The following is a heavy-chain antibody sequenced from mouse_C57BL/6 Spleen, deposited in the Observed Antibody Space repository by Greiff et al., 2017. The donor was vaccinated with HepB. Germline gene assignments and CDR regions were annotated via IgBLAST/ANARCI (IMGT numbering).Heavy chain of an antibody. CDR2: IYPGDGDT. Sequence: QVQLQQSGPELVKPGASVKISCKASGYAFSSSWMNWVKQRPGKGLEWIGRIYPGDGDTNYNGKFKGKATLTADKSSSTAYMQLSSLTSEDSAVYFCARDGYYDYDRVYFDYWGQGTTLTVSS. CDR1: GYAFSSSW. J-gene: IGHJ2*01. V-gene: IGHV1-82*01. CDR3: ARDGYYDYDRVYFDY. D-gene: IGHD2-4*01.